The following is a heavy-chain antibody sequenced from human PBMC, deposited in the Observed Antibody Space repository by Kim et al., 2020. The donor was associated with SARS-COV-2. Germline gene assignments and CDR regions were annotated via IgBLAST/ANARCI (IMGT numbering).Heavy chain of an antibody. V-gene: IGHV3-66*01. CDR1: GFTVSSNY. Sequence: GGSLRLSCAASGFTVSSNYMSWVRQAPGKGLEWVSVIYSGGSTYYADSVKGRFTISRDNSKNTLYLQMNSLRAEDTAVYYCARDITPYDSSGYMAFYYYYGMDVWGQGTTVTVSS. D-gene: IGHD3-22*01. CDR2: IYSGGST. CDR3: ARDITPYDSSGYMAFYYYYGMDV. J-gene: IGHJ6*02.